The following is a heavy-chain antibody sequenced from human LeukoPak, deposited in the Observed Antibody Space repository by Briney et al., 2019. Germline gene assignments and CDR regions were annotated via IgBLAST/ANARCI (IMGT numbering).Heavy chain of an antibody. D-gene: IGHD6-13*01. CDR3: QDGPQNTRWPMGTAQPFPDP. CDR2: NCYTGSP. V-gene: IGHV4-59*01. J-gene: IGHJ5*02. Sequence: SETLSLTCTVSGGSISSSYWSWIRQTPGKGLEWIGYNCYTGSPNYNPSLKGRVTISGDTSRNQFSLKDSPQQHHSGNAHLDQDGPQNTRWPMGTAQPFPDP. CDR1: GGSISSSY.